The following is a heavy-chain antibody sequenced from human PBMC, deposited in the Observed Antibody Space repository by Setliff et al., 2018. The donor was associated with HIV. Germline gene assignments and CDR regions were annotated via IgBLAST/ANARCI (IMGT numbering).Heavy chain of an antibody. CDR1: GGSFSGYY. CDR3: ARHFYGYYGSNGLPIQY. CDR2: INHDRTT. J-gene: IGHJ4*02. V-gene: IGHV4-34*01. Sequence: PSETLSLTCAVYGGSFSGYYWSWIRQPPGKGLEWVGEINHDRTTNYNPSLKSRVTISGDTSKNQFSLTLSSVAAADTAVYYCARHFYGYYGSNGLPIQYWGQGTLVTVSS. D-gene: IGHD3-22*01.